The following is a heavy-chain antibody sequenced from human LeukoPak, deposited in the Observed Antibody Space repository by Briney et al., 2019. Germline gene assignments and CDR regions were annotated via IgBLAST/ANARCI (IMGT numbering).Heavy chain of an antibody. D-gene: IGHD6-19*01. CDR2: IYYSGST. V-gene: IGHV4-59*01. J-gene: IGHJ5*02. Sequence: PSETLSLTCTVSGGSISSYYWSWIRQPPGKGLEWIGYIYYSGSTNYNPSLKSRVTISVDTSKNQFSLKLSSVTAADTAVYYCARFSRSGRYGSRWFDPWGQGTLVTVSS. CDR1: GGSISSYY. CDR3: ARFSRSGRYGSRWFDP.